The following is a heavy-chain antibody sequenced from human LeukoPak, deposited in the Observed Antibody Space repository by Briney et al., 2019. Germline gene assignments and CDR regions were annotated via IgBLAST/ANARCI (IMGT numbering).Heavy chain of an antibody. J-gene: IGHJ3*02. CDR1: GFTFSSYE. CDR3: ARDQRITMIVVVKHDAFDI. CDR2: ISSSGSTI. D-gene: IGHD3-22*01. V-gene: IGHV3-48*03. Sequence: PGGSLRLSCAASGFTFSSYEMNWVRQAPGKGLEWVSYISSSGSTIYYADSVKGRFTISRDNAKNSLYLQMNSLRAEDTAVYYCARDQRITMIVVVKHDAFDIWGQGTMVTVSS.